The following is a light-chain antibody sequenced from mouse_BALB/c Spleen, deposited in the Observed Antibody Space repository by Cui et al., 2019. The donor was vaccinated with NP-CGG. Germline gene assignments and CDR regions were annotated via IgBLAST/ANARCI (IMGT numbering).Light chain of an antibody. CDR1: IGAVTTSNY. V-gene: IGLV1*01. J-gene: IGLJ1*01. CDR2: GTN. CDR3: ALWYSNHWV. Sequence: QAVVSQESALTTSPGEPVTLTCRSRIGAVTTSNYANWVQEKPDHLFTGLIGGTNNRAPGVPARFSGSLIGDKAALTITGAQTEDEAIYFCALWYSNHWVFGGGTKLTVL.